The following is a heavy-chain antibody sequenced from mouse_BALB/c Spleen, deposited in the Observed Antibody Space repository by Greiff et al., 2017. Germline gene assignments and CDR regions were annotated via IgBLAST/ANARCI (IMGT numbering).Heavy chain of an antibody. J-gene: IGHJ1*01. CDR3: DGDRGNYWYLDV. D-gene: IGHD2-1*01. V-gene: IGHV2-6-7*01. Sequence: QVQLQQSGPGLVAPSQSLSITCTVSGFSLTGYGVNWVRQPPGKGLEWLGMIWGDGSTDYNAALRSRLSISKDNSKSQVILKMNSLQTDDTARYYCDGDRGNYWYLDVWGEGTTVTVSS. CDR2: IWGDGST. CDR1: GFSLTGYG.